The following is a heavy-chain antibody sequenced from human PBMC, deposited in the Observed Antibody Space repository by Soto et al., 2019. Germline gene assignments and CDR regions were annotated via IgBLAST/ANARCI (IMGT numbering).Heavy chain of an antibody. J-gene: IGHJ4*02. CDR2: TYYSGST. CDR3: ARDDPRYTSLDY. Sequence: SETLSLTCTVSGGSISSGDYYWSWIRQPPGKGLEWIGYTYYSGSTYYNPSLKSRVTISVDTSKNQFSLKLSSVTAADTAVYYCARDDPRYTSLDYWGQGTLVTVSS. V-gene: IGHV4-30-4*01. D-gene: IGHD1-1*01. CDR1: GGSISSGDYY.